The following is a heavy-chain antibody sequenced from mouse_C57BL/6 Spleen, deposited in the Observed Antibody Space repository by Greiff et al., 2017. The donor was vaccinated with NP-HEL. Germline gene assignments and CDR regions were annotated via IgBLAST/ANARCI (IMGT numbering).Heavy chain of an antibody. J-gene: IGHJ4*01. CDR1: GYSFTDYN. Sequence: VQLQQSGPELVKPGASVKISCKASGYSFTDYNMNWVKQSNGKSLEWIGVINPNYGTTSYNQKFKGKATLTVDQSSSTAYMQLNSLTSEDSAVYYCASPFYYDYPYYAMDYWGQGTSVTVSS. D-gene: IGHD2-4*01. V-gene: IGHV1-39*01. CDR3: ASPFYYDYPYYAMDY. CDR2: INPNYGTT.